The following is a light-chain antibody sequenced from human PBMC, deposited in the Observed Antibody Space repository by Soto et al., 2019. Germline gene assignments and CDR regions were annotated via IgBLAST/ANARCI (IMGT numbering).Light chain of an antibody. CDR2: EAS. J-gene: IGKJ5*01. Sequence: IVMTQAASALSVDPGGRATLSCKASQTINTYLAWYQQKPGQAPRLLIYEASTRATGIPARFSGSGSGTEFTLSISSLQPEDFADYCCQQYKNCAPITFGHGTRLEIK. CDR1: QTINTY. CDR3: QQYKNCAPIT. V-gene: IGKV3-15*01.